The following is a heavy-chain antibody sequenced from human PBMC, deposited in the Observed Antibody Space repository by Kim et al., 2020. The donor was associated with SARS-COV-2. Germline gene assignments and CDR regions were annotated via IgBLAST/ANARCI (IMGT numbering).Heavy chain of an antibody. CDR2: IYSGGST. V-gene: IGHV3-53*01. D-gene: IGHD3-3*01. CDR1: GFTVSSNY. J-gene: IGHJ4*02. CDR3: ARGAYDFWSGIDY. Sequence: GGSLRLSCAASGFTVSSNYMSWVRQAPGKGLEWVSVIYSGGSTYYADSVKGRFTISRDNSKNTLYLQMNSLRAEDTAVYYCARGAYDFWSGIDYWGQGTLVTVSS.